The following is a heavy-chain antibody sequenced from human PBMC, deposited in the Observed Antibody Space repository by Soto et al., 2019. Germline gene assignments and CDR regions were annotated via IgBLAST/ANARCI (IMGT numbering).Heavy chain of an antibody. J-gene: IGHJ4*02. D-gene: IGHD3-22*01. Sequence: GESLKISCNGSGYSFAGYWITWVRQKPGKGLEWMGRIDPSDSQTYYSPSFRGHVTISVTKSITAVFLQWSSLRASDTAMYYCARQIYDSDTGPNFQYYFDSWGQGTPVTVSS. CDR3: ARQIYDSDTGPNFQYYFDS. V-gene: IGHV5-10-1*01. CDR2: IDPSDSQT. CDR1: GYSFAGYW.